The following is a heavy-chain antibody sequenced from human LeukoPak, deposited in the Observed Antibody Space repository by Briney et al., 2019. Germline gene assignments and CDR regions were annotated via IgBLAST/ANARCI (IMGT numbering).Heavy chain of an antibody. D-gene: IGHD2-15*01. Sequence: PGRSLRLSCTASGFTFGDYAMSWVRQAPGKGLEWVSAISGSGGSTYYADSVKGRFTISRDNSKNTLYLQMNSLRAEDTALYYCAKDSTQVVAATLDWGQGTLVTVSS. J-gene: IGHJ4*02. CDR2: ISGSGGST. CDR1: GFTFGDYA. V-gene: IGHV3-23*01. CDR3: AKDSTQVVAATLD.